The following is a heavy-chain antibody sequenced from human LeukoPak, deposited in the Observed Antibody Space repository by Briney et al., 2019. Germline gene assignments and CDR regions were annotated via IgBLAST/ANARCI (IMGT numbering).Heavy chain of an antibody. CDR1: GYTFTIYY. Sequence: ASVNVSCKASGYTFTIYYMHWVRQAPGQGLEWMGIINPSGGSTSYAQKFQGRVTMTRDTSTSTVYMELSSLRSEDTAVYYCARAGLLRIYFDYWGQGTLVTVSS. J-gene: IGHJ4*02. V-gene: IGHV1-46*01. CDR2: INPSGGST. CDR3: ARAGLLRIYFDY. D-gene: IGHD1-26*01.